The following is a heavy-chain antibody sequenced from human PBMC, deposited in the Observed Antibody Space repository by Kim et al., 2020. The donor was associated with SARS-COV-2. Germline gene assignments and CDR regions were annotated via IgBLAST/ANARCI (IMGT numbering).Heavy chain of an antibody. D-gene: IGHD3-9*01. CDR3: AKGGFDRDILTGYYPGWYFDL. CDR1: GFTFSSYA. CDR2: IYSGGSST. J-gene: IGHJ2*01. V-gene: IGHV3-23*03. Sequence: GGSLRLSCAASGFTFSSYAMSWVRQAPGKGLEWVSVIYSGGSSTYYADSVKGRFTISRDNSKNTLYLQMNSLRAEDTAVYYCAKGGFDRDILTGYYPGWYFDLWGRGTLVTGSS.